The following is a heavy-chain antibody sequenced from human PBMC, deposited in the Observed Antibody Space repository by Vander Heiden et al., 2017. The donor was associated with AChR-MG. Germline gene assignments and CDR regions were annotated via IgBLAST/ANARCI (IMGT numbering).Heavy chain of an antibody. J-gene: IGHJ4*02. D-gene: IGHD3-16*01. CDR3: VRPAAAGGGSLDH. CDR2: MNTNSGNT. V-gene: IGHV1-8*01. CDR1: GYTYTIYD. Sequence: QVQLVQSGAEVKKPGASVKVSCKASGYTYTIYDINWVRQATGQGLEWMGWMNTNSGNTGYAQKFQGRVTMTRNTSISTGYMELSRLRSEDTAVYYCVRPAAAGGGSLDHWGQGTLVTVSS.